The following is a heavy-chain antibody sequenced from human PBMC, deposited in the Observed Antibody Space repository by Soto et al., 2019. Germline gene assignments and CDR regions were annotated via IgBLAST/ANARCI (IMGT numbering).Heavy chain of an antibody. J-gene: IGHJ4*02. CDR1: GDSITSGVHY. V-gene: IGHV4-31*01. Sequence: QVQLQESGPGLVKPSQTLSLTCTVSGDSITSGVHYWSWIRQRPGKGLEWIGYIFYSGISYYNQSLRSVVNISVATSKKQFPLPLSSVTAADTAVYYCARDRIMLTFGGGSGEWGIDSWGQGTLVTVSS. CDR2: IFYSGIS. CDR3: ARDRIMLTFGGGSGEWGIDS. D-gene: IGHD3-16*01.